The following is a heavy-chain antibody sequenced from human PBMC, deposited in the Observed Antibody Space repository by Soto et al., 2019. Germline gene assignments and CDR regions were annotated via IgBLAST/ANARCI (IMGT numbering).Heavy chain of an antibody. D-gene: IGHD6-13*01. CDR1: GFTFSSYA. J-gene: IGHJ4*02. CDR2: TIGSGGST. Sequence: EVQLLESGGDLVQPGGSLRLSCAASGFTFSSYAMTWVRQAPGKGLEWVSSTIGSGGSTYYADHVKGRFTISRDNSKNTLYTQMNSLRAEDKDVYYCAKRSGSHWYGPFDKWGQGTLVNVT. CDR3: AKRSGSHWYGPFDK. V-gene: IGHV3-23*01.